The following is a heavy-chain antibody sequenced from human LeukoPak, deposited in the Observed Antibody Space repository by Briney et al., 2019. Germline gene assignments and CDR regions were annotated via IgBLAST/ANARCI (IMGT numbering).Heavy chain of an antibody. Sequence: GASVKVFCKASGYTFTDYFLHWVRQAPGQGLEWMGWINPNSGGTNYAENFQGRVTMTRDTSISTAYMELSRLTSDDTAVYYCAREVTIIVAATYHNLGYWGQGTLVTVSS. J-gene: IGHJ4*02. CDR2: INPNSGGT. CDR3: AREVTIIVAATYHNLGY. V-gene: IGHV1-2*02. D-gene: IGHD3-22*01. CDR1: GYTFTDYF.